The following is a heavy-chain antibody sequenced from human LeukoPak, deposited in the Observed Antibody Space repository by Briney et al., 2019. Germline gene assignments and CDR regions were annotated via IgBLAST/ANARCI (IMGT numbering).Heavy chain of an antibody. Sequence: PSETLSLTCTVSGGSISSYYWSWIPQPPGKGLEWFGYIYYSGSTNYNPSLKSRVTISVDTSKNQFSLKLSSVTAADTAVYYCARALPIPLVGAFDIWGQGTMVTVSS. CDR1: GGSISSYY. D-gene: IGHD2-15*01. V-gene: IGHV4-59*08. CDR2: IYYSGST. J-gene: IGHJ3*02. CDR3: ARALPIPLVGAFDI.